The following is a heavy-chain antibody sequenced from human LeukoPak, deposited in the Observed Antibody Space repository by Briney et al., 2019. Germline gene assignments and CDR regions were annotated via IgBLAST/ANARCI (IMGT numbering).Heavy chain of an antibody. J-gene: IGHJ4*02. Sequence: GESLQISCKGSGYIFTSYWIGWVRQVPGKGLEWMGIIYPGDSDTRYSPSFQGQVTISADKSISTAYLQWSSLKASDTAMYYCATNPRRDGYGYFDYWGQGTLVTVSS. CDR1: GYIFTSYW. V-gene: IGHV5-51*01. D-gene: IGHD5-24*01. CDR3: ATNPRRDGYGYFDY. CDR2: IYPGDSDT.